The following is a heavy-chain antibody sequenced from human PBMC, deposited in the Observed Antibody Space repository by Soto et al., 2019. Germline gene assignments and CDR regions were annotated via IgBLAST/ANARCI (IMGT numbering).Heavy chain of an antibody. Sequence: EVHLVESGGGLVQPGGSLRLSCSASGFTFSDYGMHWVRQAPGKGLEFVSAIISHGGTTYYADSVRGRFTISRDNSKNTLFLQMSSLREDDTAVYYCVKDRSLAVAVLYYFDYWGQGALVTVSS. J-gene: IGHJ4*02. CDR3: VKDRSLAVAVLYYFDY. CDR1: GFTFSDYG. D-gene: IGHD6-19*01. V-gene: IGHV3-64D*06. CDR2: IISHGGTT.